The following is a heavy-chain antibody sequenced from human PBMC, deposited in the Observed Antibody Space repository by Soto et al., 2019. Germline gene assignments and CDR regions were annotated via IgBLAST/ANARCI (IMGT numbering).Heavy chain of an antibody. V-gene: IGHV3-11*01. CDR1: GFTFSDYY. J-gene: IGHJ6*02. Sequence: GGSLRLSCAASGFTFSDYYMSWIRQAPGKGLEWVSYISSSGSTIYYADSVKGRFTISRDNAKNSLYLQMNSLRAEDTAVYYCAREGRPSSAGGMDYYYGMDVWGQGTTVTVSS. CDR2: ISSSGSTI. CDR3: AREGRPSSAGGMDYYYGMDV. D-gene: IGHD3-16*01.